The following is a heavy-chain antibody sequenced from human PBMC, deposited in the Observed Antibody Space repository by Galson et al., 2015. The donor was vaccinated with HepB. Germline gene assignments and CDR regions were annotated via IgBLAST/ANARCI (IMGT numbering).Heavy chain of an antibody. CDR1: GDSVSSNSAA. J-gene: IGHJ6*02. V-gene: IGHV6-1*01. D-gene: IGHD6-13*01. CDR3: ARDQRVGGAAAGTGYYYGMDV. CDR2: TYYRSKWYN. Sequence: CAISGDSVSSNSAAWNWIRQSPSRGLEWLGRTYYRSKWYNDYAVSVKSRITINPDTSKNQFSLQLNSVTPEDTAVYYCARDQRVGGAAAGTGYYYGMDVWGRGTTVTVSS.